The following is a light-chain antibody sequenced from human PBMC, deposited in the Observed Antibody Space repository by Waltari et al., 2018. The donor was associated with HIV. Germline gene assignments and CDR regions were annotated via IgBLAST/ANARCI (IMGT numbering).Light chain of an antibody. CDR1: QSISSY. Sequence: IQMTQSPSSLSASVVDRVTITSRATQSISSYLNWYQQKPGKAPKPLIYAASSLQSGVPSRFSGSGSETYFTLTISSLQPEDRATYYCQQTYSTPSTFGQGTKVEIK. V-gene: IGKV1-39*01. J-gene: IGKJ2*02. CDR2: AAS. CDR3: QQTYSTPST.